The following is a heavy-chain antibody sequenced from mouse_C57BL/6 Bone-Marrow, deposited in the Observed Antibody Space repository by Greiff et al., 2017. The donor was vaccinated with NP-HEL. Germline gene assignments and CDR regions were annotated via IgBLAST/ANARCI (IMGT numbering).Heavy chain of an antibody. CDR1: GYTFTDYY. Sequence: EVQRVESGPVLVKPGASVKMSCKASGYTFTDYYMNWVKQSHGKSLEWIGVINPYNGGTSYNQKFKGKATLTVDKSSSTAYMELNSLTSEGSAVYYCAGLITTVVAPEAAMDYWGQGTSVTVSS. V-gene: IGHV1-19*01. CDR2: INPYNGGT. J-gene: IGHJ4*01. CDR3: AGLITTVVAPEAAMDY. D-gene: IGHD1-1*01.